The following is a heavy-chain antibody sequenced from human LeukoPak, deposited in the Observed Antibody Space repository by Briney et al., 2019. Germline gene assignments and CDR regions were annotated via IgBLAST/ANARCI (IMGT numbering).Heavy chain of an antibody. D-gene: IGHD5-18*01. J-gene: IGHJ4*02. CDR2: IYYSGST. V-gene: IGHV4-39*07. CDR3: ARVGSGRYNYGYSLVY. CDR1: GGSISSSSYY. Sequence: SETLSLTCTVSGGSISSSSYYWGWIRQPPGKGLEWFVSIYYSGSTYYNPSLKSRVTISVDKSKNPFSLTLSSVTAADTAVYYCARVGSGRYNYGYSLVYWGQGTLVTVSS.